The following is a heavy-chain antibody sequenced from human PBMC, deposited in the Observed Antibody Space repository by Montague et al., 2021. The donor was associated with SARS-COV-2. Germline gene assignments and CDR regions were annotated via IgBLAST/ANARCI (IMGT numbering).Heavy chain of an antibody. J-gene: IGHJ3*02. CDR1: GFTFSSYS. V-gene: IGHV3-21*01. CDR3: ARDRAVKYDFWSPRTDAFDI. CDR2: ISSSSSYI. D-gene: IGHD3-3*01. Sequence: SLRLSCAASGFTFSSYSMNWVRQAPGKGLEWVSSISSSSSYIYYSDSVNGRFTISRDNAKNSLYLQMNSLRAEDTAVYYCARDRAVKYDFWSPRTDAFDIWGKGQWSPSLQ.